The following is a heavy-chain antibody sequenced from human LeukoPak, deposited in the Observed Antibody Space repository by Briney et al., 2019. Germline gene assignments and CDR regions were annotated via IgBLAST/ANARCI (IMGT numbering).Heavy chain of an antibody. V-gene: IGHV3-74*01. Sequence: GGSLRLSCAASGLSISSDWRHWVRQVPGRGLVWVSRINSDGSSTSYADSVKGRFTISRDNAKNTLYLQMNSLRAEDTAVYYCARGSYGYGNFDYWGQGTLVTVSS. CDR1: GLSISSDW. CDR3: ARGSYGYGNFDY. CDR2: INSDGSST. J-gene: IGHJ4*02. D-gene: IGHD5-18*01.